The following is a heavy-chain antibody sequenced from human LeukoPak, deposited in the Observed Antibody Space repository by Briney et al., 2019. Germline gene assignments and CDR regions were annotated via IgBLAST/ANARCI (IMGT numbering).Heavy chain of an antibody. CDR2: IQYDGTNK. J-gene: IGHJ4*02. D-gene: IGHD3-10*01. V-gene: IGHV3-30*02. CDR1: GFTLSTYG. Sequence: GGSPRLSCAASGFTLSTYGMHWVRQAPGKGLEWVAFIQYDGTNKYYADSVKGRFTISRDNSKNTLFLQMTSLRADDTAVYYCAKAGALVRGITAIFDYWGQGTLVTVSS. CDR3: AKAGALVRGITAIFDY.